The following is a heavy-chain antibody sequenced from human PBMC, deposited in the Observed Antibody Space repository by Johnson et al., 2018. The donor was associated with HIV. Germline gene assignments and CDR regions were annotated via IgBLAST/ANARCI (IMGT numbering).Heavy chain of an antibody. CDR3: ARVGGATGAFDI. V-gene: IGHV3-66*01. J-gene: IGHJ3*02. CDR2: IYSGGST. D-gene: IGHD1-26*01. CDR1: RFTFSDHW. Sequence: VQLVESGGGLVQPGGSLRLSCGASRFTFSDHWMQWVRQAPGKGLVWVSVIYSGGSTYYADSVKGRFTISRDNSKNTVYLQMNSLRAEDTAVYYCARVGGATGAFDIWGQGTMVTVSS.